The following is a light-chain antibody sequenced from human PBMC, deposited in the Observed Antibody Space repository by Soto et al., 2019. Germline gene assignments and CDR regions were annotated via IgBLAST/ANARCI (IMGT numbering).Light chain of an antibody. J-gene: IGLJ3*02. CDR3: SSYAGSKTL. Sequence: QSALTQPPSASGSPGQSVTISCTGTSSDVGNYNYVSWYQQHPGKAPKLMIHEVIKQPSGVPDRFSGSKSGNTASLTVSGLQAEDEADYYCSSYAGSKTLFGGGTKLTVL. CDR2: EVI. CDR1: SSDVGNYNY. V-gene: IGLV2-8*01.